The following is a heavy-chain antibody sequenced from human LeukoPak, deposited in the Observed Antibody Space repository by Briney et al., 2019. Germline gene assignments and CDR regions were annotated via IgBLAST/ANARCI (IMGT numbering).Heavy chain of an antibody. J-gene: IGHJ3*02. Sequence: GASVKVSCKASGYTFTGYYLHWVRQAPGHGPEWMGQMNPNSGGTNYAQKFQGRVTMTRDTSISTAYMELTRLRSDDTAVYYCARGSPRMGTFCAFEIWGQRTVVTGSS. D-gene: IGHD2-15*01. CDR1: GYTFTGYY. CDR2: MNPNSGGT. V-gene: IGHV1-2*06. CDR3: ARGSPRMGTFCAFEI.